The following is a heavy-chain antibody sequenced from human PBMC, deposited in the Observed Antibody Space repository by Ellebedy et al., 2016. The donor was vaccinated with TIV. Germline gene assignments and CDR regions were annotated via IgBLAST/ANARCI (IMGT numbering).Heavy chain of an antibody. CDR2: IRRIGYGGTA. D-gene: IGHD2-21*01. Sequence: LSLTCTVSGGSISSYYWGWIRQPPGKGLEWVGFIRRIGYGGTAEYAASVKDRFTISRDDSKNITYLQMNSLKSDDSAVYYCTRCNVEVATPDAFDIWGQGTLVTVSS. CDR1: GGSISSYY. CDR3: TRCNVEVATPDAFDI. J-gene: IGHJ3*02. V-gene: IGHV3-49*03.